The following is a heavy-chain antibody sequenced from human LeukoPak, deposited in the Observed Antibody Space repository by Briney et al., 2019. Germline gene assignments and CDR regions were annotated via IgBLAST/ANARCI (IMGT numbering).Heavy chain of an antibody. Sequence: ASVTLSCKVSGYTLTDYYMHWVHQAPGKGVEWMGLVDPEDGETIYAEKFQGRVTITADTSTDTAYMELSSLRSEDTAVYYCATFDSTVPDGSGTPFDYWGQGTLVTVSS. CDR1: GYTLTDYY. CDR3: ATFDSTVPDGSGTPFDY. CDR2: VDPEDGET. V-gene: IGHV1-69-2*01. D-gene: IGHD3-10*01. J-gene: IGHJ4*02.